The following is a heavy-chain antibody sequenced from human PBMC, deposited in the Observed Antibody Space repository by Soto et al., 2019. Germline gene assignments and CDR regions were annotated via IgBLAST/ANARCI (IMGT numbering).Heavy chain of an antibody. CDR2: ISYSGST. Sequence: SETLSLTCTVSGGSISSSSYYWGWIRQPPGKGLEWIGSISYSGSTYYNPSLKSRVTMSVDTSKNQFSLKLSSVTAADTAVYYCARLRYSIRRSTNWIDPRGQGTLVTVSS. CDR3: ARLRYSIRRSTNWIDP. CDR1: GGSISSSSYY. D-gene: IGHD3-3*02. V-gene: IGHV4-39*01. J-gene: IGHJ5*02.